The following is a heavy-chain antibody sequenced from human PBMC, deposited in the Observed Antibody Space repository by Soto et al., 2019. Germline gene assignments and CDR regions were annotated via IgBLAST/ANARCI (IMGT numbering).Heavy chain of an antibody. CDR2: IIPIFGTA. Sequence: QVQLVQSGAEVKKPGSSVKVSCKASGGTFSSYAISWVRQAPGQGLEWMGGIIPIFGTANYAQKFQGRVTITADESTSTAYMELSGLRSEDTAVYYCAGGLVVPAAMGGEEDYYGMEVWGQGTTVTVSS. J-gene: IGHJ6*02. V-gene: IGHV1-69*01. D-gene: IGHD2-2*01. CDR3: AGGLVVPAAMGGEEDYYGMEV. CDR1: GGTFSSYA.